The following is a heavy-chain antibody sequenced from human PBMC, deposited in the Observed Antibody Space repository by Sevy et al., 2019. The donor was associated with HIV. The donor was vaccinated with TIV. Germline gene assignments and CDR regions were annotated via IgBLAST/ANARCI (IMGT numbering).Heavy chain of an antibody. V-gene: IGHV3-49*04. J-gene: IGHJ6*02. Sequence: GGSLGLSCTASGFTFGDYAMSWVRQAPGKGLEWVGFIRSKAYGGTTEYAASVKGRFTISRDDSKSIAYLQMNSLKTEDTAVYYCTRGITVTTPYYYYGMDVWGQGTTVTVSS. D-gene: IGHD4-17*01. CDR1: GFTFGDYA. CDR3: TRGITVTTPYYYYGMDV. CDR2: IRSKAYGGTT.